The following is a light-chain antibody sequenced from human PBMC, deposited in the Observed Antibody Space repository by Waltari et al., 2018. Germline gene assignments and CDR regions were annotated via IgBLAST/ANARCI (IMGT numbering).Light chain of an antibody. CDR2: DAS. CDR1: QSITNY. Sequence: EIVLTQSPATLSLSPGERATLSCRASQSITNYLAWYQQKRGQAPRLLISDASNRATGIPARFSGSGSGTDFTLTITSLRPEDFATYFCQQSSSTPGTFGQGTKVEIK. CDR3: QQSSSTPGT. J-gene: IGKJ1*01. V-gene: IGKV3-11*01.